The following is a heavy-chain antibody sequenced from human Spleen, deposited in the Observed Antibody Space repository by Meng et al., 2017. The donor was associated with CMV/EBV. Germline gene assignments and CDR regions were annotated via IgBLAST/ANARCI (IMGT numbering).Heavy chain of an antibody. CDR1: GFTFSTYT. J-gene: IGHJ4*02. CDR3: ATEGRASWFLDY. V-gene: IGHV3-23*01. Sequence: LSLTCAASGFTFSTYTMNWVRQAPGKGLEWVSGVSDSGGTTYYADSVRGRFTFSRDSSDNTLYLQMNSLTAEDTAVYYCATEGRASWFLDYWGQGTLVTVSS. CDR2: VSDSGGTT. D-gene: IGHD6-13*01.